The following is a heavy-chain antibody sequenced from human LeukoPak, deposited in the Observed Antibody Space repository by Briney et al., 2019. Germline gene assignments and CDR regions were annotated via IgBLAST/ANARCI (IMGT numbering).Heavy chain of an antibody. CDR1: GFTFDDYA. CDR2: ISWNSGSI. D-gene: IGHD6-19*01. CDR3: AKDINPFIAVAGS. V-gene: IGHV3-9*01. J-gene: IGHJ5*02. Sequence: GGSLRLSCAASGFTFDDYAMHWVRQAPGKGLEWVSGISWNSGSIGYADSVKGRFTISRDNAKNSLYLQMNSLRAEDTALYCCAKDINPFIAVAGSWGQGTLVTVSS.